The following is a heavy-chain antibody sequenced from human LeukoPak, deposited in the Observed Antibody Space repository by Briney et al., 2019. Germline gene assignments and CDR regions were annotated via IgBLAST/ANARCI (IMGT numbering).Heavy chain of an antibody. CDR1: GGSISSSSYY. Sequence: SETLSLTCTVSGGSISSSSYYWGWIRQPPGKGLEWIGGIYYSGGTYYNPSLESRVAISADMSKNQFSLKLSSVTAADTAVYYCARARLRGILTGYLPALDYWGQGTLVTVSS. CDR3: ARARLRGILTGYLPALDY. V-gene: IGHV4-39*07. D-gene: IGHD3-9*01. CDR2: IYYSGGT. J-gene: IGHJ4*02.